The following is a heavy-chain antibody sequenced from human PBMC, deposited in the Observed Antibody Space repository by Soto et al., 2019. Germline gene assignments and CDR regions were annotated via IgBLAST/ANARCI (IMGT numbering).Heavy chain of an antibody. CDR1: GFTFSSYG. V-gene: IGHV3-33*01. Sequence: QVQLVESGGGVVQPGRSLRLSCAASGFTFSSYGMHWVRQAPGKGLEWVAVIWYDGSNKYYADSVKGRFTISRDNSKNTLYLQMNSLRAADTAVYYCARGYGYYYYGMDVWGQGTTVTVSS. J-gene: IGHJ6*02. CDR2: IWYDGSNK. CDR3: ARGYGYYYYGMDV. D-gene: IGHD4-17*01.